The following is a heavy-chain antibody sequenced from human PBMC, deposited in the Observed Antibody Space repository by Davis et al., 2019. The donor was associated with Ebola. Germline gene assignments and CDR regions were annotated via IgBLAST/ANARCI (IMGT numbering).Heavy chain of an antibody. CDR1: GFTFSSQA. CDR3: AKDPGGTFDY. CDR2: IRYDGSNK. J-gene: IGHJ4*02. V-gene: IGHV3-30*02. Sequence: GGSLRLSCAASGFTFSSQAIHWVRQAPGKGLEWVAFIRYDGSNKNYADSVKGRFTISRDNSKNTLYLQMNSLRAEDTAVYYCAKDPGGTFDYWGQGTLVTVSS.